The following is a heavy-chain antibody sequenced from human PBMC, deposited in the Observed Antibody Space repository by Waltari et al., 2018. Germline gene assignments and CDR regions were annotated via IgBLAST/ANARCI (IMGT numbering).Heavy chain of an antibody. J-gene: IGHJ6*03. Sequence: QVQLQESGPGLVKPSETLSLTCTVSGGSISSYSWSWIRQPAGKGLEWIGRIYTSGSTNYNPSLKSRVTMSVDTSKNQFSLKLSSVTAADTAVYYCAREEAYSSSPGYYYYYMDVWGKGTTVTISS. V-gene: IGHV4-4*07. CDR3: AREEAYSSSPGYYYYYMDV. D-gene: IGHD6-6*01. CDR2: IYTSGST. CDR1: GGSISSYS.